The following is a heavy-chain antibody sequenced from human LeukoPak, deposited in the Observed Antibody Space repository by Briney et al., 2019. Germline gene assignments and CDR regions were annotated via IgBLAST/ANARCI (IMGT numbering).Heavy chain of an antibody. CDR3: ARDAMRDRDDAFDI. CDR2: ISYDGSNK. V-gene: IGHV3-30*14. D-gene: IGHD1-14*01. Sequence: TGGSLRLSCAASGFTFSSYAMHWVRQAPGKGLEWVAVISYDGSNKYYADSVTGRFTISRDNSKNTLYLQLNSLRAEDTAVYYCARDAMRDRDDAFDIWGQGTMVTVSS. J-gene: IGHJ3*02. CDR1: GFTFSSYA.